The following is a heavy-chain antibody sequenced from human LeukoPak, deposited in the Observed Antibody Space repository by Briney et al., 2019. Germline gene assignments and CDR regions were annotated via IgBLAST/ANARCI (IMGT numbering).Heavy chain of an antibody. CDR2: IIPIFGTA. J-gene: IGHJ4*02. V-gene: IGHV1-69*13. CDR1: GGTFSSYA. Sequence: SVNVSCKASGGTFSSYAISWVRQAPGQGLEWMGGIIPIFGTANYAQKFQGRVTITADESTSTAYMELSSLRSEDTAVYYCVRWELRLGYFDYWGQGTLVTVSS. D-gene: IGHD1-26*01. CDR3: VRWELRLGYFDY.